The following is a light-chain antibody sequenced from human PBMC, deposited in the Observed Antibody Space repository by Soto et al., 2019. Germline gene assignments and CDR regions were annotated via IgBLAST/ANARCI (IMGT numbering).Light chain of an antibody. J-gene: IGLJ1*01. V-gene: IGLV2-14*01. CDR2: DVS. Sequence: QSVLTXPASVSGSLGQSITISCTGTSTDVGRYNYVSWYQQHPGKAPKLMVYDVSNRPSWVSNRFSGSKSGITASLTTSGLQAEDEADYYCTSYTSDSTYVFGTGTKVTVL. CDR1: STDVGRYNY. CDR3: TSYTSDSTYV.